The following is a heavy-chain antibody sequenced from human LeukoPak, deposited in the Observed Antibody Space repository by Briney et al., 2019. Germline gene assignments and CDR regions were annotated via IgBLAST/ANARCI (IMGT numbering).Heavy chain of an antibody. CDR3: VREAKMTNIL. J-gene: IGHJ4*02. V-gene: IGHV3-11*01. D-gene: IGHD2-21*01. CDR1: GFTFSDYY. CDR2: ISRSSGTI. Sequence: NPGGSLRLSCAASGFTFSDYYMTWIRQAPGKGLEWVSHISRSSGTIYYADSVQGRFTVSRDNGKKSLYLQMSNLRAEDTAVYYCVREAKMTNILWGQGTLVTVSS.